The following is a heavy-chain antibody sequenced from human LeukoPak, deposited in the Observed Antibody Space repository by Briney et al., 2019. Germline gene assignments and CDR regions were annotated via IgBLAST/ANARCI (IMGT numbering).Heavy chain of an antibody. CDR3: ARDYTVALGTTTYFQH. V-gene: IGHV7-4-1*02. J-gene: IGHJ1*01. CDR1: GYTFTNYA. Sequence: ASVKVSCKASGYTFTNYAVNWVRQAPGQGLEWMGWINTNTGNPTYAQGFTGRFVFSLDTSVSTAYLQISSLKAEDTAVYYCARDYTVALGTTTYFQHWGQGTLVTVSS. CDR2: INTNTGNP. D-gene: IGHD1-7*01.